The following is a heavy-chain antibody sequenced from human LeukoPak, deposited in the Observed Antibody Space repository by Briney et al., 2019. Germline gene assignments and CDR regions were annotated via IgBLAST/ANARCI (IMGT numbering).Heavy chain of an antibody. D-gene: IGHD2-15*01. CDR2: IIPIFGTA. CDR1: GGTFSSYA. V-gene: IGHV1-69*13. J-gene: IGHJ6*02. CDR3: ARCPEWRYRGDGMDV. Sequence: SVKVSCKASGGTFSSYAISWVRQAPGQGLEWMGGIIPIFGTANYAQKFQGRVTITADESTSTAYMELSSLRSEDTAVYYCARCPEWRYRGDGMDVWGQGTTVTVSS.